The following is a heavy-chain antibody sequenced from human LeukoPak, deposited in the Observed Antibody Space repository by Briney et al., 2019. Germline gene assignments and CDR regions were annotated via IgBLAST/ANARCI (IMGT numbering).Heavy chain of an antibody. CDR2: IKQDGSRK. Sequence: GGSLRLSCAASGFTLSTYWMSWVRQAPGKGLEWVANIKQDGSRKYYVDSVKGRFTISRDNAKNSLYLQMNSLRAEDTAVYYCARGITMVRGPIEDWGQGTLVTVSS. D-gene: IGHD3-10*01. J-gene: IGHJ4*02. CDR3: ARGITMVRGPIED. CDR1: GFTLSTYW. V-gene: IGHV3-7*01.